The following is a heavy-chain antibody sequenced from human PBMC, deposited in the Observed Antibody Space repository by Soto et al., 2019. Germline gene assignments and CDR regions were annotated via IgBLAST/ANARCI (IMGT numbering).Heavy chain of an antibody. D-gene: IGHD2-15*01. Sequence: QVQLQESGPGLVKPSQTLSLTCTVSGGSISSGGYYWSWIRQHPGKGLEWIGYIYYIGSTYYNPSLKSRVTISVDTSKNQYSLKLSSVTAADTAVYYCARGYCSGGSCYSERGFDYWGQGTLVTVSS. V-gene: IGHV4-31*03. CDR3: ARGYCSGGSCYSERGFDY. CDR2: IYYIGST. J-gene: IGHJ4*02. CDR1: GGSISSGGYY.